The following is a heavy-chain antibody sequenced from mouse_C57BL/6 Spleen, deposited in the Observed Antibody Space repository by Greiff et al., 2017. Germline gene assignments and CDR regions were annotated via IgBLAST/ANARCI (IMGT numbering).Heavy chain of an antibody. CDR2: IRSKSNNYAT. J-gene: IGHJ2*01. V-gene: IGHV10-1*01. D-gene: IGHD2-3*01. CDR3: VRDGYWYYFDY. Sequence: EVMLVESGGGLVQPKGSLKLSCAASGFSFNTYAMNWVRQAPGKGLEWVARIRSKSNNYATYYADSVKDRFTISRDDSESMLYLQMNNLKTEDTAMYYCVRDGYWYYFDYWGQGTTLTVSS. CDR1: GFSFNTYA.